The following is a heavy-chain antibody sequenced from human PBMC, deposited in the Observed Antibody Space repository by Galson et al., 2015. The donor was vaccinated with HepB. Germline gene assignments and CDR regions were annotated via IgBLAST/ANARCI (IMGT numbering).Heavy chain of an antibody. CDR2: IIPILGIA. Sequence: SVKVSCKASGGTFSSYTISWVRQAPGQGLEWMGRIIPILGIANYAQKFQGRVTVTADKSTSTAYMELSSLRSEDTAVYYCARDHCSGGSCYGHHSDYWGQGTLVTVSS. V-gene: IGHV1-69*04. CDR3: ARDHCSGGSCYGHHSDY. CDR1: GGTFSSYT. J-gene: IGHJ4*02. D-gene: IGHD2-15*01.